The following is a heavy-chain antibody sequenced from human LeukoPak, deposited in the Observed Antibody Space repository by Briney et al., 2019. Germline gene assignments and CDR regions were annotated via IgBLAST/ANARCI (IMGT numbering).Heavy chain of an antibody. V-gene: IGHV3-21*01. D-gene: IGHD2-15*01. CDR2: ISGSSSYI. Sequence: GGSLRLSCAASGFTFSSYSMNWVRQAPGKGLEWVSSISGSSSYIYYADSLKGRFTISRDNAKESLYLQMNSLRADDTAVYYCARDDRVYCSGGSCSLFGYWGQGTLVTVSS. J-gene: IGHJ4*02. CDR3: ARDDRVYCSGGSCSLFGY. CDR1: GFTFSSYS.